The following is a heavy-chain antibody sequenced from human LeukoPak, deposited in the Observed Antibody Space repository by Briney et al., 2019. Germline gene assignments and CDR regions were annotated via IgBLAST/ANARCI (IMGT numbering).Heavy chain of an antibody. CDR3: AREIVWFGEYDYSDY. V-gene: IGHV4-4*07. J-gene: IGHJ4*02. CDR1: GGSISSYY. CDR2: IYTSGST. Sequence: SETLSLTCTVSGGSISSYYWSWIRQPPGKGLEWIGRIYTSGSTNYNPSLKSRVTMSVDTSKNQFSLKLSSVTAADTAVYYCAREIVWFGEYDYSDYWGQGTQVTVSS. D-gene: IGHD3-10*01.